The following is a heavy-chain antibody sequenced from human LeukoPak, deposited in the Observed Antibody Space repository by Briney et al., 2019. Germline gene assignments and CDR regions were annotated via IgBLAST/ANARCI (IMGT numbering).Heavy chain of an antibody. CDR3: ARSWAHYDY. CDR2: IKEDGSEK. CDR1: GFSLSNYW. V-gene: IGHV3-7*01. J-gene: IGHJ4*02. D-gene: IGHD6-13*01. Sequence: PGGSLRLSCAASGFSLSNYWMSWVRQAPGKGLEWVADIKEDGSEKYYVDSMKGRFTIPRDNAKNSLYLQLNNLRVDDTAVYYCARSWAHYDYWGQGTLVTVSS.